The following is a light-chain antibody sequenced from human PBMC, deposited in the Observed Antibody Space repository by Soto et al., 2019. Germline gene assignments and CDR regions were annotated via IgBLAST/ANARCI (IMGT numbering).Light chain of an antibody. V-gene: IGKV1-5*03. Sequence: DIPMTQSPSTLSASVGDRVTITCRASQSVKSWLAWYQQKPGKAPKLLIYKAFSLQTGVPSRFSGSGSGTEFTLTISSLQPDDSATYYCQQDNSYPYTFGQGTRLEVK. J-gene: IGKJ2*01. CDR1: QSVKSW. CDR3: QQDNSYPYT. CDR2: KAF.